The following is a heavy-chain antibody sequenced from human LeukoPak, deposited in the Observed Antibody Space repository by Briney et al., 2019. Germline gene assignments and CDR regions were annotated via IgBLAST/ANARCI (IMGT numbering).Heavy chain of an antibody. Sequence: ASVKVSCKASGYTFTGYYMHWVRLAPGQGLEWVGWINPNSGGTNSAQKFQGRVTMTRDTSISTAYMELSRLRSDDTAVYYCAREHYDYVWGSYRHQRFDYWGQGTLVTVSS. V-gene: IGHV1-2*02. CDR2: INPNSGGT. D-gene: IGHD3-16*02. CDR3: AREHYDYVWGSYRHQRFDY. J-gene: IGHJ4*02. CDR1: GYTFTGYY.